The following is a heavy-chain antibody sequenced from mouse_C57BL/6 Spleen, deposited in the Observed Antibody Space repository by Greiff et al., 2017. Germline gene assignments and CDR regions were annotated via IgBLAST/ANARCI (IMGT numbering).Heavy chain of an antibody. V-gene: IGHV1-42*01. CDR3: ACGSHDY. D-gene: IGHD1-1*01. CDR2: INPSTGGT. J-gene: IGHJ2*01. Sequence: VQLQQSGPELVKPGASVKISCKASGYSFTGYYMNWVKQSPEKSLEWIGEINPSTGGTTYNQKFKAKATLTVDKSSSTAYMQLKSLTSEDSAVYYCACGSHDYWGQGTTLTVSS. CDR1: GYSFTGYY.